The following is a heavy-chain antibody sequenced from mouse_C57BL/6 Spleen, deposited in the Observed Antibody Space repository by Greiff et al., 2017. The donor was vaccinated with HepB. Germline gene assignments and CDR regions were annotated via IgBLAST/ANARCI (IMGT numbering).Heavy chain of an antibody. D-gene: IGHD4-1*01. J-gene: IGHJ3*01. Sequence: EVKLVESGGDLVKPGGSLKLSCAASGFTFSSYGMSWVRQTPDKRLEWVATISSGGSYTYYPDSVKGRFTISRDNAKNTLYLQMSSLKSEDTAMYYCARHGNLAWFAYWGQGTLVTVSA. CDR2: ISSGGSYT. V-gene: IGHV5-6*02. CDR1: GFTFSSYG. CDR3: ARHGNLAWFAY.